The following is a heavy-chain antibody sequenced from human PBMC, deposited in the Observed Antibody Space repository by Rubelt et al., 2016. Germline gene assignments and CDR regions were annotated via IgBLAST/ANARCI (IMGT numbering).Heavy chain of an antibody. V-gene: IGHV3-74*02. J-gene: IGHJ4*02. CDR3: ARDWTVTTYFDY. Sequence: EVQLVESGGGLVKPGGSLRLSCAASGFTFNSYWMHWVRQAPGKGLVWVSRIDTDGSSTSYADSVKGRFTISRDNAKNTLELQMNSLRAEETAVYYCARDWTVTTYFDYWGQGTLVTVSS. CDR2: IDTDGSST. D-gene: IGHD4-17*01. CDR1: GFTFNSYW.